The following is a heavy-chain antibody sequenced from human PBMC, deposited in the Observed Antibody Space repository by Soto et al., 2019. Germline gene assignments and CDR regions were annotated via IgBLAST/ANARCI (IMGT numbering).Heavy chain of an antibody. CDR2: ISYDGSNK. Sequence: PGGSLRLSCAASGFTFSSYGMHWVRQAPGKGLEWVAVISYDGSNKYYADSVKGRFTISRDNSKNTPYLQMNSLRAEDTAVYYCAKPGSVGVVTLYYFDYWGQGTLVTVSS. J-gene: IGHJ4*02. CDR3: AKPGSVGVVTLYYFDY. CDR1: GFTFSSYG. V-gene: IGHV3-30*18. D-gene: IGHD3-3*01.